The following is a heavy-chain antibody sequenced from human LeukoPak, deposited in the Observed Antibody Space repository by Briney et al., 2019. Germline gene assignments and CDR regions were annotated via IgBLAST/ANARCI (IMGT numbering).Heavy chain of an antibody. D-gene: IGHD3-16*01. CDR3: ARGGPTEVDY. CDR2: ISYSGST. Sequence: SETLSLTCTVSGGSISSSSYYWGWIRQPPGKGLEWIGSISYSGSTYYNPSLKSRVTIPVDTAKNQFSLRLTSVTAADTVMYYCARGGPTEVDYWGQGTLVTVSS. J-gene: IGHJ4*02. V-gene: IGHV4-39*07. CDR1: GGSISSSSYY.